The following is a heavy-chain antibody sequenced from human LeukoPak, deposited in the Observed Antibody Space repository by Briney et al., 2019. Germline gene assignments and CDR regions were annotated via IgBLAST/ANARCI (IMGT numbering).Heavy chain of an antibody. Sequence: PGGSLRLSCAASGFTFSSYSLTWVRQAPGKGLEWVSLISAGGGSTYYADSVKGRFTISRDNSKNTLHLQMNGLRAEDTAVYYCARGSYGMDVWGQGTTVTVSS. CDR3: ARGSYGMDV. CDR2: ISAGGGST. J-gene: IGHJ6*02. V-gene: IGHV3-23*01. CDR1: GFTFSSYS.